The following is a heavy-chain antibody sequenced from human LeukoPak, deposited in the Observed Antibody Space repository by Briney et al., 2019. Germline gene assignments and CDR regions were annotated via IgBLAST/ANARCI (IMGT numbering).Heavy chain of an antibody. V-gene: IGHV3-48*04. CDR3: ARLPAYCRSTSCYYDY. CDR1: GFTFSSYS. CDR2: ISSASGSI. Sequence: GGSLRLSCAASGFTFSSYSMNWVRQAPGKGLEWVSYISSASGSIYYADSVKGRLTISRDNAKNSLFLQMNSLRAEDTAVYYCARLPAYCRSTSCYYDYWGQGTLVTVSS. D-gene: IGHD2-2*01. J-gene: IGHJ4*02.